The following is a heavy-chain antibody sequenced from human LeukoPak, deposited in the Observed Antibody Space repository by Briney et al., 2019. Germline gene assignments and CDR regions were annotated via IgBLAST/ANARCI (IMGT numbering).Heavy chain of an antibody. Sequence: PSQTLSLTCTVSGGSISSYYWSWIRQPPGKGLEWIGYIYYSGSTNYNPSLKSRVTISVDTSKNQFSLKLSSVTAADTAVYYCARHPYWYYYDSTNYFDYWGQGTLVTVSS. CDR2: IYYSGST. CDR1: GGSISSYY. D-gene: IGHD3-22*01. J-gene: IGHJ4*02. V-gene: IGHV4-59*08. CDR3: ARHPYWYYYDSTNYFDY.